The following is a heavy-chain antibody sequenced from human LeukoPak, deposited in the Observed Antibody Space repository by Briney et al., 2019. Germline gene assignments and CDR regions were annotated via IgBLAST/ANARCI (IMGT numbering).Heavy chain of an antibody. CDR1: GGSISSYY. CDR3: ARVRRSGVDTAMAHFDY. CDR2: IHTSGST. D-gene: IGHD5-18*01. Sequence: SETLSLTCTVSGGSISSYYWNWIRQPAGKGLEWIGRIHTSGSTNYNPSLKSRVTISVDTSKNQFSLKLSSVTAADTAVYYCARVRRSGVDTAMAHFDYWGQGTLVTVSS. V-gene: IGHV4-4*07. J-gene: IGHJ4*02.